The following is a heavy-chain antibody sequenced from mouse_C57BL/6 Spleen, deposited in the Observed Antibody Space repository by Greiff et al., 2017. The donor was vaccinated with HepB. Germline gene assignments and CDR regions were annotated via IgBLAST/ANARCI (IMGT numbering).Heavy chain of an antibody. J-gene: IGHJ2*01. V-gene: IGHV1-22*01. D-gene: IGHD2-3*01. CDR1: GYTFTDYY. CDR3: ARYYDGYFYFDY. CDR2: INPNNGGT. Sequence: VQLKESGPELVKPGASVKMSCKASGYTFTDYYMPWVKQSPGKSLEWIGYINPNNGGTNYNQKFKGKATLTVDKSSSTAYMQLRSLTSEDSAVYYWARYYDGYFYFDYWGQGTTLTVSS.